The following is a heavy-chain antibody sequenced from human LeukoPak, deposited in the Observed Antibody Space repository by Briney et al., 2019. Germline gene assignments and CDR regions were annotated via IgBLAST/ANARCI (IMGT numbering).Heavy chain of an antibody. CDR3: ARGYSSSWYIRRYYFDY. V-gene: IGHV1-2*04. CDR2: INPNSGGT. CDR1: GYTLTGYY. J-gene: IGHJ4*02. D-gene: IGHD6-13*01. Sequence: ASVKVSCKASGYTLTGYYMHWVRQAPGQGLEWMGWINPNSGGTNYAQKFQGWVTMTRDTSISTAYMELSRLRSDDTAVYYCARGYSSSWYIRRYYFDYWGQGTLVTVSS.